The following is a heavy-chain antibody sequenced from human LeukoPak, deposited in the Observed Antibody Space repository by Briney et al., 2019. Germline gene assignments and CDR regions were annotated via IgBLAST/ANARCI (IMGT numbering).Heavy chain of an antibody. V-gene: IGHV3-13*01. CDR2: IGTAGDT. D-gene: IGHD2-21*02. Sequence: PGGSLRLSCAASGFTFSTYDMHWVRQVPGKGLEWVSGIGTAGDTYYADSIKGRFTSSRENAKNSLFLQMNGLRVGDTAVYYCARGSYCSGGVCSPVGAFDIWGQGTVVTVSS. J-gene: IGHJ3*02. CDR1: GFTFSTYD. CDR3: ARGSYCSGGVCSPVGAFDI.